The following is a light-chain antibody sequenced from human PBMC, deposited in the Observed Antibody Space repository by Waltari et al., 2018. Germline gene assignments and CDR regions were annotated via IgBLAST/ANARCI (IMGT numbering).Light chain of an antibody. Sequence: QSVLTQPPSASGTPGQRVTISCSGRSSNIGSNYVYWYQQLPGTAPKLLIYRNNQRPSGVPDRFSGSKSDTSASLAISGLRSEDEADYYCAAWDDSLKVFGGGTKLTVL. J-gene: IGLJ3*02. V-gene: IGLV1-47*01. CDR3: AAWDDSLKV. CDR1: SSNIGSNY. CDR2: RNN.